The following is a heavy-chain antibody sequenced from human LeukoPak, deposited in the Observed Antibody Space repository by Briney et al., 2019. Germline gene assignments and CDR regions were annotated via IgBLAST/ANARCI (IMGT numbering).Heavy chain of an antibody. D-gene: IGHD1-26*01. V-gene: IGHV1-2*06. CDR2: INPNSGGT. J-gene: IGHJ3*02. Sequence: ASVKVSWKASGYIFTDYYMHWVRQAPGQELGWMGRINPNSGGTNYAQKFQGRVTMTRDTSISTAYMELSRLRSDDTAVYYCARAAISGSYRNDAFDIWGQGTMVTVSS. CDR1: GYIFTDYY. CDR3: ARAAISGSYRNDAFDI.